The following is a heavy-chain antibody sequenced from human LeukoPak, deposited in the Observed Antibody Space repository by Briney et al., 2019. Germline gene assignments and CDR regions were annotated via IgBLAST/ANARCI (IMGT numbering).Heavy chain of an antibody. J-gene: IGHJ2*01. D-gene: IGHD1-26*01. CDR1: GFTFSSYG. CDR2: ISSSSSRSSSHI. CDR3: AREYRTPGPRPALHWSFDL. V-gene: IGHV3-21*01. Sequence: VGSLRLSCAASGFTFSSYGMNWVRQTPGKGLDWVSSISSSSSRSSSHIHYPDSIKRRITISRDNAKNSLYLQMNSLRAEDTALDYCAREYRTPGPRPALHWSFDLWGRGTLVTVPS.